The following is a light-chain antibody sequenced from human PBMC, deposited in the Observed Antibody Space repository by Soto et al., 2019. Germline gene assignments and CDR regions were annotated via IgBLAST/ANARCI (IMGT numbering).Light chain of an antibody. V-gene: IGKV3-20*01. CDR3: QQYGSSPIT. CDR1: QSISSN. CDR2: GAS. Sequence: TQSPPSLSASVGDTVTITCRASQSISSNLAWYQQKPGQAPRLLIYGASRRATGIPDRFSGSGSGTDFTLTISRLEPEDFAVYYCQQYGSSPITFGQGTRLEI. J-gene: IGKJ5*01.